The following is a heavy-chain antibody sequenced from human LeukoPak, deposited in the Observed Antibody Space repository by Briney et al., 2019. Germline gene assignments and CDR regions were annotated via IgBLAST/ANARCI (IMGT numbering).Heavy chain of an antibody. D-gene: IGHD3-10*01. CDR3: AKDGGNGYYYGSGSYYYFDY. CDR1: GFTFSSYG. J-gene: IGHJ4*02. V-gene: IGHV3-30*18. CDR2: ISYDGSNK. Sequence: TGGSLRLSCAASGFTFSSYGMHWVCQAPGKGLEWVAVISYDGSNKYYADSVKGRFTISRDNSKNTLYLQMNSLRAEDTAVYYCAKDGGNGYYYGSGSYYYFDYWGQGTLVTVSS.